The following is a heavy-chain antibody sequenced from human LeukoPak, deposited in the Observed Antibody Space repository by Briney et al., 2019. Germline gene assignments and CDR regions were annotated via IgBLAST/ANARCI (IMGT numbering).Heavy chain of an antibody. V-gene: IGHV3-7*01. CDR3: ARGLRSVDTAMVTGDY. D-gene: IGHD5-18*01. J-gene: IGHJ4*02. CDR2: IKQDGSEK. Sequence: GGSLRLSCAASGFTFSSYWMSWVRQAPGKGLEWVANIKQDGSEKYDVDSVKGRFTISRDNAKNSLYLQMNSLRAEDTAVYYCARGLRSVDTAMVTGDYWGQGTLVTVSS. CDR1: GFTFSSYW.